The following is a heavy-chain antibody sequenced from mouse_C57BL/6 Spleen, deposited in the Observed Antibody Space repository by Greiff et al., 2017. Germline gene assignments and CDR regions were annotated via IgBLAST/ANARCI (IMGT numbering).Heavy chain of an antibody. CDR2: IYPGCGST. Sequence: QVQLQQPGAELVKPGASVKMSCKASGYTFTSYWLTWVKQRPGQGLEWIGDIYPGCGSTNYNEKFKSKATLTVDTSSSTAYMQLSSLTSEDSAVYYCAREGSSGYVGFADWGQGTLVTVSA. D-gene: IGHD3-2*02. V-gene: IGHV1-55*01. CDR3: AREGSSGYVGFAD. J-gene: IGHJ3*01. CDR1: GYTFTSYW.